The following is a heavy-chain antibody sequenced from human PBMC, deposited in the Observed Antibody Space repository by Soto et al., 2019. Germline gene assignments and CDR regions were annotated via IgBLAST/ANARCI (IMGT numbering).Heavy chain of an antibody. CDR2: INHSGST. J-gene: IGHJ4*02. D-gene: IGHD6-13*01. CDR1: GGSFSGYY. CDR3: ARGVSGYSSSWRRYYFDY. Sequence: SETLSLTCAVYGGSFSGYYWSWIRQPPGKGLEWIGEINHSGSTNYNPSLKSRVTISVDTSKNQFSLKLSSVTAADTAVYYCARGVSGYSSSWRRYYFDYWGQGTLVTVSS. V-gene: IGHV4-34*01.